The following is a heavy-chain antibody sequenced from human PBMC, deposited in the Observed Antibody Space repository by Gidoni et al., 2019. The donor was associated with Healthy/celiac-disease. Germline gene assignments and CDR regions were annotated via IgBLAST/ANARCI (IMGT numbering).Heavy chain of an antibody. CDR3: ARDAWYYYDSKGWFDP. CDR1: GFTFSSYA. J-gene: IGHJ5*02. V-gene: IGHV3-30-3*01. D-gene: IGHD3-22*01. Sequence: QVQLVESGGGVVQPGRSLRLSCAASGFTFSSYAMHWVRQAPGKGLEWVAVISYDGSNKYYADSVKGRFTISRDNSKNTLYLQMNSLRAEDTAVYYCARDAWYYYDSKGWFDPWGQGTLVTVSS. CDR2: ISYDGSNK.